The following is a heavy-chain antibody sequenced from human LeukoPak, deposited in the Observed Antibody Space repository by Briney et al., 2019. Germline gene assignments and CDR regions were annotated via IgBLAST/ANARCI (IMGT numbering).Heavy chain of an antibody. CDR2: INHSGST. CDR3: ARGGGPFDP. Sequence: SETLSLTCAVYGGSFSGYYWSWIRQPPGKGLEWIGEINHSGSTNYNPSLKSRVTISVDTSKNQFSLKLSSVTAADTAVYCCARGGGPFDPWGQGTLVTVSS. V-gene: IGHV4-34*01. D-gene: IGHD3-10*01. CDR1: GGSFSGYY. J-gene: IGHJ5*02.